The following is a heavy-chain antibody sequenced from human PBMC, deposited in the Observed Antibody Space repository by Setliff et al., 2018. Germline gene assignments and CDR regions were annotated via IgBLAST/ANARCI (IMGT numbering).Heavy chain of an antibody. Sequence: SETLSLTCTVSGDSISSDDYYWGWIRQPPGKGLEWIGSFFYSGSTFYNPSLKSRLSISVDTSKRQFSLNLRSVTAADTAVYYCVRDLHWGFDYWGLGTLVTVSS. J-gene: IGHJ4*02. CDR1: GDSISSDDYY. D-gene: IGHD7-27*01. V-gene: IGHV4-39*02. CDR2: FFYSGST. CDR3: VRDLHWGFDY.